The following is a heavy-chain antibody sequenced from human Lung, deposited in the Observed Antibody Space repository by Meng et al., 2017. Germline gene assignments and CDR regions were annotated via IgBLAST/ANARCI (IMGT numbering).Heavy chain of an antibody. J-gene: IGHJ4*02. CDR1: GGSFSDYY. CDR2: INHSGST. CDR3: ARGPTTMAHDFDY. D-gene: IGHD4-11*01. V-gene: IGHV4-34*01. Sequence: VQVQQGGAGLLNPSETLSLTCVVSGGSFSDYYWSWIRQPPGKGLEWIGEINHSGSTNYNPSLESRATISVDTSQNNLSLKLSSVTAADSAVYYCARGPTTMAHDFDYWGQGTLVTVSS.